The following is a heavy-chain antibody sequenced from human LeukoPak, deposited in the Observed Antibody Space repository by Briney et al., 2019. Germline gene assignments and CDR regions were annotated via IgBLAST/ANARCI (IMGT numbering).Heavy chain of an antibody. CDR1: GYTFTGYY. CDR2: INPNSGGT. V-gene: IGHV1-2*02. Sequence: ASVKVSCKASGYTFTGYYMHWVRQAPGQGLEWMGWINPNSGGTNYAQKLQGRVTMTRDTSISTAYMELSRLRSDDTAVYYCATGIAAAGTLDYWGQGTLVTVSS. D-gene: IGHD6-13*01. CDR3: ATGIAAAGTLDY. J-gene: IGHJ4*02.